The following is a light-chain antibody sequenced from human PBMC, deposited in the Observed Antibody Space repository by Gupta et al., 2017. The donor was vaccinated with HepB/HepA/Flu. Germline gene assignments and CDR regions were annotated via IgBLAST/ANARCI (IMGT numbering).Light chain of an antibody. J-gene: IGLJ1*01. CDR2: DVS. Sequence: QSALTQPRPVSGTPGQSVTISCTGTSSDVGGYNYVSWYQQHPGKAPKLMIYDVSKRPSGVPDRFSGSKSGNTASLTISGLQAEDEADYYCFSDAGSYTYVFGTGTKVTVL. CDR3: FSDAGSYTYV. V-gene: IGLV2-11*01. CDR1: SSDVGGYNY.